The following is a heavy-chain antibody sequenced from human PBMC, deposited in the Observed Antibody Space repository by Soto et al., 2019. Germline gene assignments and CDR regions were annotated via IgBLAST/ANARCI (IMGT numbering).Heavy chain of an antibody. Sequence: PSETLSLTCAVYGGSFSGYYWSWIRQRPGKGLEWIGEINHSGSTNYNPSLKSRVTMSVDTSRNQFSLKLSSVTAADTAVYYCARARYCTSASCPGYFQHWGQGTLVTVSS. CDR2: INHSGST. CDR3: ARARYCTSASCPGYFQH. J-gene: IGHJ1*01. V-gene: IGHV4-34*01. D-gene: IGHD2-2*01. CDR1: GGSFSGYY.